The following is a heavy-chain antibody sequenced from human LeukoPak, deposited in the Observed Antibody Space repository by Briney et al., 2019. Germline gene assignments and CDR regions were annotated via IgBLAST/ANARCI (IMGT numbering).Heavy chain of an antibody. V-gene: IGHV3-43*02. D-gene: IGHD4-23*01. CDR1: GCTFDDYA. CDR3: AKNYGGFYGGNSHFDY. Sequence: GGSLRLSCAASGCTFDDYAMHWVRQAPGKGLEWVSLISGDGGSTYYADSVKGRFTISRDNSKNSLYLQMNSLRTEDTALYYCAKNYGGFYGGNSHFDYWGQGTLVTVSS. CDR2: ISGDGGST. J-gene: IGHJ4*02.